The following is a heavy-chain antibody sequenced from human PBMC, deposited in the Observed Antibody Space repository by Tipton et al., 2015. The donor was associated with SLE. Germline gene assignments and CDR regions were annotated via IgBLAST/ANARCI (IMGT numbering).Heavy chain of an antibody. CDR3: ARENSYVFDY. V-gene: IGHV4-31*03. CDR1: GGSISSNTYY. J-gene: IGHJ4*02. CDR2: IDYSGST. Sequence: TLSLTCTVSGGSISSNTYYWGWIRQYPGKGLEWIGYIDYSGSTFYNPSLKSRITISLDTSKNQFSLRLNSMTAADTAVFYCARENSYVFDYGRQGTLVTVSS. D-gene: IGHD5-18*01.